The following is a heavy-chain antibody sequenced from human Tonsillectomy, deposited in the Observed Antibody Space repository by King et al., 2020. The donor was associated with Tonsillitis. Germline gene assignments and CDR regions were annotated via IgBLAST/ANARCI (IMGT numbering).Heavy chain of an antibody. D-gene: IGHD6-19*01. Sequence: QLQESGPGLVKPSQTLSLTCTVSGGSISSGGYYWSWIRQRPGKGLEWIGYIYHGGSTYYNPSLESRVTISVDTTKNQFSLKLRSETTADNAVYYCARGSGWKEAPDYWGQGTLVTVSS. V-gene: IGHV4-31*03. CDR3: ARGSGWKEAPDY. CDR2: IYHGGST. CDR1: GGSISSGGYY. J-gene: IGHJ4*02.